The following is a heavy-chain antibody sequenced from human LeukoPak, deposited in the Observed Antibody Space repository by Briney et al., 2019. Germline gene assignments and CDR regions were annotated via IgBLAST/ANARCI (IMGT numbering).Heavy chain of an antibody. Sequence: PGGSLRLSCAASGFTFDDYAMHWVRQAPGKGLEWVSLISGVGGSTYYADSVKGRFTISRDNSKNSLYLQMNSLRTEDTALYYCAKVFWAGAYCGGDCSAAFDIWGQGTMVTVSS. CDR1: GFTFDDYA. V-gene: IGHV3-43*02. J-gene: IGHJ3*02. D-gene: IGHD2-21*02. CDR3: AKVFWAGAYCGGDCSAAFDI. CDR2: ISGVGGST.